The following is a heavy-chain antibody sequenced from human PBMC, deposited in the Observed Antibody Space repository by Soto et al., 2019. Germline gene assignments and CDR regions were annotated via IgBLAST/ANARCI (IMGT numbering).Heavy chain of an antibody. CDR2: ISYDGSNK. CDR1: GFTFSSYA. D-gene: IGHD2-2*01. V-gene: IGHV3-30*14. J-gene: IGHJ4*02. Sequence: QVQLVESGGGVVQPGRSLRLSCAASGFTFSSYAMHWVRQAPGKGLERVAVISYDGSNKYYAVSVKGRFTISRDNSKNLLYLEMNSLRAEDTAVDCCAIFDVVLVPAAINYWGQGTLVTVSS. CDR3: AIFDVVLVPAAINY.